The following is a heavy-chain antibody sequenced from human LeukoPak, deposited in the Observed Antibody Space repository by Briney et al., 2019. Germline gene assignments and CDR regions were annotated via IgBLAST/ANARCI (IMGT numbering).Heavy chain of an antibody. CDR2: INHSGST. CDR3: AGGRVMITFGGVIVTYFDY. V-gene: IGHV4-34*01. J-gene: IGHJ4*02. Sequence: PSETLSLTCAVYGGSFSGYYWSWIRQPPGKGLEWIGEINHSGSTNYNPSLKSRVTISVDASKNQFSLKLSSVTAADTAVYYCAGGRVMITFGGVIVTYFDYWGQGTLVTVSS. D-gene: IGHD3-16*02. CDR1: GGSFSGYY.